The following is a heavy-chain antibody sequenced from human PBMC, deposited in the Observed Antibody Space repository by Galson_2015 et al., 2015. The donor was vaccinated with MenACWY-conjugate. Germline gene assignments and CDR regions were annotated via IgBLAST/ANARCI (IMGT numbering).Heavy chain of an antibody. J-gene: IGHJ4*02. CDR2: ITKNGLNT. D-gene: IGHD6-19*01. CDR3: VKDLDSGGPHYFES. Sequence: SLRLSCAASGFIFSSYAMHWVRQAPGEGLEYVSAITKNGLNTYYTDSVRGRFTISRDNSKNMLFLQMSSLRVEDTAVYYCVKDLDSGGPHYFESWGQGTLVTVSS. CDR1: GFIFSSYA. V-gene: IGHV3-64D*06.